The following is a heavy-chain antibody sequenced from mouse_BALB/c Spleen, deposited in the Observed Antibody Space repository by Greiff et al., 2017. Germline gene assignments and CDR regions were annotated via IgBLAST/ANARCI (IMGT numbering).Heavy chain of an antibody. CDR2: ISSGSSTI. V-gene: IGHV5-17*02. J-gene: IGHJ3*01. D-gene: IGHD1-2*01. CDR1: GFTFSSFG. Sequence: EVQLVESGGGLVQPGGSRKLSCAASGFTFSSFGMHWVRQAPEKGLEWVAYISSGSSTIYYADTVKGRFTISRDNPKNTLFLQMTSLRSEDTAMYYCARSGDYGYWFAYWGQGTLVTVSA. CDR3: ARSGDYGYWFAY.